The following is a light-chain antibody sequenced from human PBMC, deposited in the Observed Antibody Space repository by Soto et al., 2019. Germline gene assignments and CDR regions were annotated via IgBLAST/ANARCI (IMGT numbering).Light chain of an antibody. CDR1: SSNIGAGYD. J-gene: IGLJ1*01. V-gene: IGLV1-40*01. CDR3: QSYDSSLSGSDV. Sequence: QSALTQPPSVSGAPGQRVTISCTGSSSNIGAGYDVHWYQRLPGTAPKVLIYSNNNRPSGVPDRFSGSKSGTSASLAITGLQAEDEADYYCQSYDSSLSGSDVFGTGTKLTVL. CDR2: SNN.